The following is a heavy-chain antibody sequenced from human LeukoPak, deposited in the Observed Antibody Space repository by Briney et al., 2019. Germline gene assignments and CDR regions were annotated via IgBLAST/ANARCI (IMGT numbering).Heavy chain of an antibody. CDR1: GYTFTSYY. D-gene: IGHD3-22*01. CDR3: ARDPWRGYIGSSGYYYDY. V-gene: IGHV1-46*01. Sequence: ASVKVSCKASGYTFTSYYMHWVRQAPGQGLEWMGIINPSGGSTSYAQKFQGRVTMTRDTSTSTVYMELSSLRSEDTAVYYCARDPWRGYIGSSGYYYDYWGQGTLVTVSS. CDR2: INPSGGST. J-gene: IGHJ4*02.